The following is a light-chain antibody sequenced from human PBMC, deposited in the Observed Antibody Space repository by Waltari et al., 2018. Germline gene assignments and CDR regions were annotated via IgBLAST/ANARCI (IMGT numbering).Light chain of an antibody. J-gene: IGLJ2*01. CDR3: ILFYYGAVA. CDR2: STS. V-gene: IGLV7-46*01. Sequence: QAVVTQEPSLTVSPGGTVTPTCGSSTGSVTRGQWPYWLPQKPGQAPRTLIFSTSYNHVWTPARFSGSLLGGNAALTRSGAQAEDEAVYFCILFYYGAVACGGGTKLTVL. CDR1: TGSVTRGQW.